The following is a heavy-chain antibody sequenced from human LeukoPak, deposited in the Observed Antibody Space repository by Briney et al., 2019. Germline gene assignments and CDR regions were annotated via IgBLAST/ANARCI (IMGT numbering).Heavy chain of an antibody. D-gene: IGHD1-7*01. CDR1: GGSISSGDYY. J-gene: IGHJ4*02. CDR2: IYYSGST. V-gene: IGHV4-30-4*08. CDR3: ARAVGVKNQNWNYREGYYFDY. Sequence: PSETLSLTCTVSGGSISSGDYYWSWIRQPPGKGLEWIGYIYYSGSTYYNPSLKSRVTISVDTSKNQFSLKLSSVTAADTAVYYCARAVGVKNQNWNYREGYYFDYWGQGTLVTVSS.